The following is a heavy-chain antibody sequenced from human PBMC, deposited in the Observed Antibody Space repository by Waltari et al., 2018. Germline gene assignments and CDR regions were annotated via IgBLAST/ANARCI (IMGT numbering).Heavy chain of an antibody. D-gene: IGHD2-21*01. CDR3: ARWRWHQSEFDS. CDR1: GFSFSDYW. CDR2: IKQGVSQL. Sequence: EVQLVESGGGLVQPGGSLRLSCAASGFSFSDYWLSWVRQAPGTGLEWVTSIKQGVSQLHYMDSFKGRITTSTDNAKNSLYLQMNSRRVEDTAVYYCARWRWHQSEFDSWGQGTLVTVSP. J-gene: IGHJ4*02. V-gene: IGHV3-7*01.